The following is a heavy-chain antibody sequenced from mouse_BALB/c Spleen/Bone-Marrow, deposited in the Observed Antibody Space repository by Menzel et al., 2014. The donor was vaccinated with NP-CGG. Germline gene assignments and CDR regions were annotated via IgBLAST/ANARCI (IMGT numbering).Heavy chain of an antibody. CDR2: IWAGGST. CDR3: ARDKGNGNSLYYSMDY. J-gene: IGHJ4*01. V-gene: IGHV2-9*02. Sequence: QVQLQQSGPGLVAPSQRLSITCTVSGFSLTTYGVHWVRQPPGKGLEWLGVIWAGGSTRYNSALMSRLSISKDNSNNQVFLKMNSLQTDDTAMYYCARDKGNGNSLYYSMDYWGQGISVTVSS. CDR1: GFSLTTYG. D-gene: IGHD2-1*01.